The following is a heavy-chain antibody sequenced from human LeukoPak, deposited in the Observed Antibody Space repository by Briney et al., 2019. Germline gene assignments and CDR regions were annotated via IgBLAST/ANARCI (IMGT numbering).Heavy chain of an antibody. J-gene: IGHJ4*02. D-gene: IGHD3-3*01. V-gene: IGHV3-15*01. CDR3: TTDKVARITIFGVVTPHC. CDR1: GFTFSNAW. CDR2: IKSKTDGGTT. Sequence: GGSLRLSCAASGFTFSNAWMSWVRQAPGKGLEWVGRIKSKTDGGTTDYAAPVKGRFTISRDDSKNTLYLQMNSLKTEDTAVYYCTTDKVARITIFGVVTPHCWGQGTLVTVSS.